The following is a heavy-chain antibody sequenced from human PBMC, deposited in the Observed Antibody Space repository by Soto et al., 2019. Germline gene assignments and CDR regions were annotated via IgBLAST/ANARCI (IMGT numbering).Heavy chain of an antibody. V-gene: IGHV4-39*01. D-gene: IGHD6-19*01. CDR1: GGSISSSSYY. CDR2: TYYSGST. Sequence: QLQLQESGPGLVKPSETLSLTCTVSGGSISSSSYYWGWIRQPPGKGLEWIGSTYYSGSTYYNPSLTSRVTISADTSKNQFSLKLSSVTAADTAVYYCARHGPSSGPAGYWGQGTLVTVSS. CDR3: ARHGPSSGPAGY. J-gene: IGHJ4*02.